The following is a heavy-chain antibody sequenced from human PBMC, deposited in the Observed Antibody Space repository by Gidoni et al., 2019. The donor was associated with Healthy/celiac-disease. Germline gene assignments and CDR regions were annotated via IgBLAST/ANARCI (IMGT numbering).Heavy chain of an antibody. CDR2: IYYSGST. Sequence: WGWIRQPPGKGLEWIGSIYYSGSTYYNPSLKSRVTISVDTSKNQFSLKLSSVTAAETAVYYCARLGSGGYWGQGTLVTVSS. V-gene: IGHV4-39*01. CDR3: ARLGSGGY. D-gene: IGHD3-10*01. J-gene: IGHJ4*02.